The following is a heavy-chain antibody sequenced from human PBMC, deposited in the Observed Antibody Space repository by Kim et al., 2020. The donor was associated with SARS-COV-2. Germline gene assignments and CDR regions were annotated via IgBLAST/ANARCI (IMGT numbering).Heavy chain of an antibody. CDR1: GDSVSSNSAA. Sequence: SQTLSLTCAISGDSVSSNSAAWNWIRQSPSRGLEWLGRTYYRSKWYNDYAVSVKSRITINPDTSKNQFSLQLNSVTPEDTAVYYCARDLIAAAGTYYYYYGMDVWGQGTTVTVSS. V-gene: IGHV6-1*01. J-gene: IGHJ6*02. CDR2: TYYRSKWYN. CDR3: ARDLIAAAGTYYYYYGMDV. D-gene: IGHD6-13*01.